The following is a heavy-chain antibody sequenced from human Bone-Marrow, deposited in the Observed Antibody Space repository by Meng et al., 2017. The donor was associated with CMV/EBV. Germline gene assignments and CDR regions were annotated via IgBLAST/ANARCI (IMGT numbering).Heavy chain of an antibody. J-gene: IGHJ3*02. V-gene: IGHV3-11*01. CDR1: GFTFSDYY. CDR3: VRDCSSTNWSGYYSGCDAFDI. D-gene: IGHD2-2*01. CDR2: ISSSGNTI. Sequence: GGSLRLSCAASGFTFSDYYMSWIRQAPGKGLEWLSYISSSGNTIYYADSVKGRFTISRDNPKKSLYLQMNRLRAEDTAVYYCVRDCSSTNWSGYYSGCDAFDIWGQGARVTGSS.